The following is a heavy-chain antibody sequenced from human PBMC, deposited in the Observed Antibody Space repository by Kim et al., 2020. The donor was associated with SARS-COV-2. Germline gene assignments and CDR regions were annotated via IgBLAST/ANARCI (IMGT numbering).Heavy chain of an antibody. V-gene: IGHV4-30-2*04. D-gene: IGHD6-13*01. Sequence: YNQSLTSRVTISVDTSKNQFSLKLSSVTAADTAVYYCARGIAAAGVFDPWGQGTLVTVSS. J-gene: IGHJ5*02. CDR3: ARGIAAAGVFDP.